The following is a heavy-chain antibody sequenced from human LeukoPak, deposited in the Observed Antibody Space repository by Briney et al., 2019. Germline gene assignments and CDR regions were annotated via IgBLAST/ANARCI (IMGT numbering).Heavy chain of an antibody. V-gene: IGHV4-30-4*01. D-gene: IGHD3-22*01. Sequence: SETLSLTCTVSGGSISSGDYYWSWIRQPPGKGLEWIGYIYYSGSTYYNPSLKSRVTISVDTSKNQFSLKLSFVTAADTAVYYCARGYYDSSGYERPDYWGQGTLVTVSS. CDR3: ARGYYDSSGYERPDY. CDR1: GGSISSGDYY. CDR2: IYYSGST. J-gene: IGHJ4*02.